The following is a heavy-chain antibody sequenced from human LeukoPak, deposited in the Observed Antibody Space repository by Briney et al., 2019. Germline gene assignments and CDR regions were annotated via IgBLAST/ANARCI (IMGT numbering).Heavy chain of an antibody. CDR1: GGSISGWY. V-gene: IGHV4-59*01. CDR2: IYYSGST. J-gene: IGHJ4*02. Sequence: PSETLSLTCSVSGGSISGWYWSWIRQPPGKGLEWIGYIYYSGSTNYNPSLKSRVTISVDTSKNQFSLKLSSVTAADTAVYYCARSEFGGLAAGSYYFDYWGQGTLVTVSS. CDR3: ARSEFGGLAAGSYYFDY. D-gene: IGHD6-13*01.